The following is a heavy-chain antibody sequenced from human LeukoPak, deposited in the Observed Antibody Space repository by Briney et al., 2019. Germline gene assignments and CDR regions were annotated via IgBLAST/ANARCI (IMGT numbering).Heavy chain of an antibody. CDR3: VREAGPSKVDY. Sequence: SETLSLTCTVYGGSISSYYWSWIRQPPGKGLEWIGYIYFSGSTNYNPSLKSRVAISVDTSKNQFSLKLSSVTAADTAVYYCVREAGPSKVDYWGQGTLVTVSS. V-gene: IGHV4-59*01. CDR1: GGSISSYY. J-gene: IGHJ4*02. CDR2: IYFSGST.